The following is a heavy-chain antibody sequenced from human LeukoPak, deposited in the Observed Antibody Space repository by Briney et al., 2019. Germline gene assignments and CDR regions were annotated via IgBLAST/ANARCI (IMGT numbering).Heavy chain of an antibody. Sequence: GASVKLSCKASGFTFTSSAVQWVRQARGQRLEWRGWIVVCSGNTNYAQKFQERVTITRDMSTSTAYMELSSLRSEDTAVYYCAAFPAGGYCCGGSCRRWFDPCGQGTLVTVSS. V-gene: IGHV1-58*01. D-gene: IGHD2-15*01. CDR2: IVVCSGNT. CDR3: AAFPAGGYCCGGSCRRWFDP. J-gene: IGHJ5*02. CDR1: GFTFTSSA.